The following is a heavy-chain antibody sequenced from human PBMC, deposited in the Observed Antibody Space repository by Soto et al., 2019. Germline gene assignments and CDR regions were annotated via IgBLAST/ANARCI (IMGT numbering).Heavy chain of an antibody. CDR2: IGTAAV. CDR1: GFTLSTYD. D-gene: IGHD1-1*01. J-gene: IGHJ6*02. Sequence: EVQLVESGGGLVQPGGSLRLSCTASGFTLSTYDVHWVRQATGKGLEWVVSIGTAAVDSVKGRFTISRENAKNSLYLQMNNRGAGDTAVYYCAKRGPHTNSHGLDVWGQGTTVTVSS. V-gene: IGHV3-13*01. CDR3: AKRGPHTNSHGLDV.